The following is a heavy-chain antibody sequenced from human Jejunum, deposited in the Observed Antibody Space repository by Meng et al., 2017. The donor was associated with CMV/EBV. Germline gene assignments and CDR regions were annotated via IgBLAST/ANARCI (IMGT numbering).Heavy chain of an antibody. CDR3: ARTGGYPNWLDP. CDR2: IKDDGSQK. CDR1: GFTFSSRW. J-gene: IGHJ5*02. V-gene: IGHV3-7*01. D-gene: IGHD2-15*01. Sequence: CVVTGFTFSSRWMSWVRQAPVKGLEWVATIKDDGSQKYYVDSVKGRFTISRDNAKNSLYLEMNSLRVEDTAVYYCARTGGYPNWLDPWGQGTLVTVSS.